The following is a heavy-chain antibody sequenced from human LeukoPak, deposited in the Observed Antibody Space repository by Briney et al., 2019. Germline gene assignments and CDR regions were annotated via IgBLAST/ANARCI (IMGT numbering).Heavy chain of an antibody. D-gene: IGHD2-21*01. CDR2: ISWNSGSI. CDR1: GFTFDDYA. J-gene: IGHJ4*02. CDR3: AKDGSIVVVIAISYFDY. V-gene: IGHV3-9*01. Sequence: GGSLRLSCAASGFTFDDYAMHWVRQAPGKGLEWVSGISWNSGSIGYADSVKGRFTISRDNAKNSLYLQMNSLRAEDTAVYYCAKDGSIVVVIAISYFDYWGQGTLVTVSS.